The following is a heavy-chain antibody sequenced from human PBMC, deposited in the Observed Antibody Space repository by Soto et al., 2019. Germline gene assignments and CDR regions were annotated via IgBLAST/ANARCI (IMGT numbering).Heavy chain of an antibody. D-gene: IGHD1-7*01. J-gene: IGHJ5*02. V-gene: IGHV5-51*01. CDR1: GYSFTSYW. CDR2: IYPGDSDT. Sequence: GESLKISCKGSGYSFTSYWIGWVRQMPGKGLEWMGIIYPGDSDTRYSPSFQGQVTISADKSISTAYLQWSSLKASDTAMYYCARAEKNWNYPEYNWFDPWGQGTLVTVSS. CDR3: ARAEKNWNYPEYNWFDP.